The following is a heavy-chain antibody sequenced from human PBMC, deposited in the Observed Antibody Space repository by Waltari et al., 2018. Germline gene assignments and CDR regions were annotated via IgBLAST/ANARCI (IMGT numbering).Heavy chain of an antibody. Sequence: QVQLVESGGGVVQPGRSLRLSCVASGFTFSSYGMHWVRQAPGKGLEWVAVISYDGSNKYYVDSVRGRFTISRDNSKNTLYLRMNSLRAEDTAVYYCAKDLRRFDSSGYVDYWGQGTLVTVSS. V-gene: IGHV3-30*18. J-gene: IGHJ4*02. CDR2: ISYDGSNK. CDR1: GFTFSSYG. D-gene: IGHD3-22*01. CDR3: AKDLRRFDSSGYVDY.